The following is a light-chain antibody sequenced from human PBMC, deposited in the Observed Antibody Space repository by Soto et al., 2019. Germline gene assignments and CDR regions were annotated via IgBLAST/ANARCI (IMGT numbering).Light chain of an antibody. V-gene: IGKV3-15*01. Sequence: EIVMTQSPATLSVSAGGRATLSCRASQSVSSNLGWYQQKPGQAPRLLIYGASTRATGIPATFSGSGSGTEFTLTISSLQSEDFAIYYCLQYNNWPPITFGQGTRLEIK. CDR2: GAS. CDR3: LQYNNWPPIT. J-gene: IGKJ5*01. CDR1: QSVSSN.